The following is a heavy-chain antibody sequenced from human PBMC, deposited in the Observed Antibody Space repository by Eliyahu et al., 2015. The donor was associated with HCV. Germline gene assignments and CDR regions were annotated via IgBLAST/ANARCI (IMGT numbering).Heavy chain of an antibody. Sequence: EVQLVQSGAEVKKPGESLKISCKGSGYFFTTCWIGWVRQMPGKGLEWMGIIYPGDSDTRYSPSFQGQVTISADKSISTTYLQWSSLKASDTAIYYCARLSYDSSGYFDSWGQGTLVTVSS. CDR2: IYPGDSDT. CDR3: ARLSYDSSGYFDS. J-gene: IGHJ4*02. D-gene: IGHD3-22*01. V-gene: IGHV5-51*03. CDR1: GYFFTTCW.